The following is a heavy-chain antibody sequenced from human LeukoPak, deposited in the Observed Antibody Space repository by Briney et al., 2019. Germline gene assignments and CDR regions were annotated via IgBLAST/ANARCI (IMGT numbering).Heavy chain of an antibody. J-gene: IGHJ4*02. D-gene: IGHD6-6*01. CDR3: ARCDGYSSSSRALFDY. V-gene: IGHV4-39*07. CDR1: GVSISSSSYS. CDR2: IYYSGST. Sequence: SETLSLTCTVSGVSISSSSYSWGWIGQPQGRGWGGMGRIYYSGSTYYNPSLKSRVTISVDTSKNQFSLKLSSVTAADTAVYYCARCDGYSSSSRALFDYWGQGTLVTVSS.